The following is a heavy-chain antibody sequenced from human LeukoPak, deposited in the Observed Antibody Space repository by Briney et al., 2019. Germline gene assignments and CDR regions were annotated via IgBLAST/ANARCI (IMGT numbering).Heavy chain of an antibody. CDR3: ARDIGGSYTAIDY. CDR1: GFTFSSYG. D-gene: IGHD1-26*01. CDR2: IWSDGSTD. V-gene: IGHV3-33*01. Sequence: GSSLRLSCAASGFTFSSYGMHWVRQAPGTGLEWVAVIWSDGSTDHYTDSVKGRFTISRDNSRNALHLQMNSLRAEDTAVYYCARDIGGSYTAIDYWGQGTLVTVSS. J-gene: IGHJ4*02.